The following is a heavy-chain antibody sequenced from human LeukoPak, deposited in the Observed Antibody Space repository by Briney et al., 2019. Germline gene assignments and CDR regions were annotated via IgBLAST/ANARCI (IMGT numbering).Heavy chain of an antibody. J-gene: IGHJ4*02. Sequence: GGSLRLSCAASGFTFSSYAMHWVRQAPGKGLEWVAVISYDGSNKYYADSVKGRFTISRDNSKNTLYLQMNSLRAEDTAVYYCARDKHIVATIGTFDYWGQGTLVTVSS. CDR3: ARDKHIVATIGTFDY. V-gene: IGHV3-30*04. CDR1: GFTFSSYA. D-gene: IGHD5-12*01. CDR2: ISYDGSNK.